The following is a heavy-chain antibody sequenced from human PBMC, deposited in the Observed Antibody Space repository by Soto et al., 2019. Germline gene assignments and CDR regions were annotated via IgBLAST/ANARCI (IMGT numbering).Heavy chain of an antibody. J-gene: IGHJ4*02. Sequence: EVQLVESGGGLVQPGRSLRLSCAACGFTFDDYAMHWVRQAPGKGLEWVSGISWNSGSIGYADSVKGRFTISRDNAKNSLYLQMNSLRAEDTALYYCAKDISRYSSGWYYFDYWGQGTLVTVSS. V-gene: IGHV3-9*01. CDR2: ISWNSGSI. D-gene: IGHD6-19*01. CDR3: AKDISRYSSGWYYFDY. CDR1: GFTFDDYA.